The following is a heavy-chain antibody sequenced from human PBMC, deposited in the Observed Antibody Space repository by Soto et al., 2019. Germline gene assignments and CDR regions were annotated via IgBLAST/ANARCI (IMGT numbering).Heavy chain of an antibody. CDR2: IVVGSGNT. Sequence: GASVKVSCKASGFTFTSSAVQWVRQARGQRLEWIGWIVVGSGNTNYAQKFQERVTITRDMSTSTAYMELSSLRSEDTAVYYCAAAGEGYSSGCHQYYYGMDVCGQGTTVTVSS. V-gene: IGHV1-58*01. J-gene: IGHJ6*02. CDR1: GFTFTSSA. D-gene: IGHD6-19*01. CDR3: AAAGEGYSSGCHQYYYGMDV.